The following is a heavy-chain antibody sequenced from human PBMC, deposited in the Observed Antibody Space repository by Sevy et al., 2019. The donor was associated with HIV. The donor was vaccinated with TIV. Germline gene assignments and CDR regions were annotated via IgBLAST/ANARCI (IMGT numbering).Heavy chain of an antibody. J-gene: IGHJ6*02. CDR3: TRDLRFLEWLSKGYYYYGMDV. D-gene: IGHD3-3*01. V-gene: IGHV3-49*03. CDR1: GFTFGDYA. Sequence: GGSLRLSCTASGFTFGDYAMSWFRQAPGKGLEWVGFIRSKAYGGTTEYAASVKGRFTISRDDSKGIANLQMNSLKTEETAVYYCTRDLRFLEWLSKGYYYYGMDVWGQGTTVTVSS. CDR2: IRSKAYGGTT.